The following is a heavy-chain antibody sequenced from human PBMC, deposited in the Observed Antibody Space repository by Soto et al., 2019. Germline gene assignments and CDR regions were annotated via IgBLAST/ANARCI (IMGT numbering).Heavy chain of an antibody. D-gene: IGHD6-6*01. Sequence: SETLSLTCAVYGGSFSDYYWSWIRQPPGKGLEWIGEINHSGSTNYNPSLKSRVTISVDPSKSQFSLRLSSATAADTAVYYCARTSRFAYWGLGTLVTVSS. V-gene: IGHV4-34*01. CDR2: INHSGST. J-gene: IGHJ4*02. CDR1: GGSFSDYY. CDR3: ARTSRFAY.